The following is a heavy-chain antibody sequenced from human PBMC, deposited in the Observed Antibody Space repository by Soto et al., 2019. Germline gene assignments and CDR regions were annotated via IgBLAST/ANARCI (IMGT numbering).Heavy chain of an antibody. CDR3: SRDGLNEDILTGYRFYHCFDT. CDR2: IIPIFGTA. D-gene: IGHD3-9*01. Sequence: QVQLVQSGAEVKKPGSSVKVSCKASGGTFSSDAISWVRQAPGHGLEWMGGIIPIFGTANYAQKFQGRVTLTADKTTSTAYMELRSLRSEDTAVYYCSRDGLNEDILTGYRFYHCFDTRGQGTLVTVTS. J-gene: IGHJ5*02. CDR1: GGTFSSDA. V-gene: IGHV1-69*06.